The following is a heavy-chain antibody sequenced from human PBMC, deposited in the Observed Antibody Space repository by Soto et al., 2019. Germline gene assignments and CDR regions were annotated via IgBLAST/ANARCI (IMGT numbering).Heavy chain of an antibody. CDR1: GYTFTGYY. CDR3: ARGHDVP. Sequence: ASVKVSCKASGYTFTGYYMHWVRQAPGQGLEWMGWINPNSGGTNYAQKFQGRVTITADESTSTAYMELSSLRSEDTAVYYCARGHDVPWGQGTLVTVSS. D-gene: IGHD3-3*01. J-gene: IGHJ5*02. CDR2: INPNSGGT. V-gene: IGHV1-2*02.